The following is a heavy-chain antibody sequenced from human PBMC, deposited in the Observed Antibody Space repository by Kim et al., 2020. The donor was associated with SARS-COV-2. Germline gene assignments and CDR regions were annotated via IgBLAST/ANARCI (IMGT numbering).Heavy chain of an antibody. CDR3: ARVLGGYCSGGSCYIDY. Sequence: ASVKVSCKASGYTFTSYAMNWVRQAPGQGLEWMGWINTNTGNPTYAQGFTGRFVFSLDTSVSTAYLQISSLKAEDTAVYYCARVLGGYCSGGSCYIDYWGQGTLVTVSS. CDR2: INTNTGNP. CDR1: GYTFTSYA. D-gene: IGHD2-15*01. J-gene: IGHJ4*02. V-gene: IGHV7-4-1*02.